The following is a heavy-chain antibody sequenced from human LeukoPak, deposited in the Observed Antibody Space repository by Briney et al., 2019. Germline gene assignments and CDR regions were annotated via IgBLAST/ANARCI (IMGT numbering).Heavy chain of an antibody. D-gene: IGHD2-2*01. Sequence: GGSLRLSCEASGLTFDDYAMHWVRQAPGKGLEWVSGVSWNSGSIGYADSVKGRFTISRDNAKNSLNLQMNSLRAEDSALYYCAKGREYQLRDAFDIWGQGTTVIVSS. CDR1: GLTFDDYA. V-gene: IGHV3-9*01. J-gene: IGHJ3*02. CDR2: VSWNSGSI. CDR3: AKGREYQLRDAFDI.